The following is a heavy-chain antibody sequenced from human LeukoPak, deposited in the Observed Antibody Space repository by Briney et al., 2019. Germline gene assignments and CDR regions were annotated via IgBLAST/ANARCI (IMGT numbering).Heavy chain of an antibody. J-gene: IGHJ4*02. D-gene: IGHD3-10*01. CDR1: GFTVSSNY. Sequence: GGSLRLSCAASGFTVSSNYMSWVRQAPGKGLEWVSVIYSGGSTYYADSVKGRFTISRDNSKNTLYLQMNSLRAEDTAVYYCARGGVRGVIIPDFDYWGQGTLVTVSS. CDR3: ARGGVRGVIIPDFDY. V-gene: IGHV3-66*01. CDR2: IYSGGST.